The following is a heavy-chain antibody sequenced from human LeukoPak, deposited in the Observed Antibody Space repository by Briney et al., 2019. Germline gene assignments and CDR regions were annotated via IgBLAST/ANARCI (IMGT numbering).Heavy chain of an antibody. CDR2: INPSGGST. V-gene: IGHV1-46*01. CDR3: ARGRGPIVVVPAASGYDAFDI. J-gene: IGHJ3*02. D-gene: IGHD2-2*01. Sequence: ASVQVSCKASGYTFTSYYMHWVRQAPGQGLEWMGIINPSGGSTSYAQKFQGRVTMTRDTSTSTVYMELSSLRSEDTAVYYCARGRGPIVVVPAASGYDAFDIWGQGTMVTVSS. CDR1: GYTFTSYY.